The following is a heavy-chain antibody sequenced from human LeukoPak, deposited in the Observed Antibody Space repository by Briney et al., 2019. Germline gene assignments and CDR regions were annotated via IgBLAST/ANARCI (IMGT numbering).Heavy chain of an antibody. J-gene: IGHJ4*02. D-gene: IGHD6-6*01. CDR1: GGSISSYY. V-gene: IGHV4-4*07. CDR3: AREGTTRPLDY. Sequence: PSETLSLTCTVSGGSISSYYWSWIRQPAGKGLEWIGRIYTSGSTNYNPSLKSRVTMSVETSKNHFSLNLTSVTVADTAVYYCAREGTTRPLDYWGQGTLVTVSS. CDR2: IYTSGST.